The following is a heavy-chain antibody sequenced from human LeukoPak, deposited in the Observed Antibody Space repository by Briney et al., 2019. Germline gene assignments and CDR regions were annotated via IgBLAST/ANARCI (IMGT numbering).Heavy chain of an antibody. V-gene: IGHV3-21*01. CDR2: ISSSSSYI. D-gene: IGHD6-13*01. Sequence: AGGSLRLSCAASGFTFSSYSMNWVRQAPGKGLEWVSSISSSSSYIYYADSVKGRFTISRDNAKNSLYLQMNSLRAEDTAVYYCARVEELYSSSSGGPYGMDVWGQGTTVTVSS. CDR3: ARVEELYSSSSGGPYGMDV. CDR1: GFTFSSYS. J-gene: IGHJ6*02.